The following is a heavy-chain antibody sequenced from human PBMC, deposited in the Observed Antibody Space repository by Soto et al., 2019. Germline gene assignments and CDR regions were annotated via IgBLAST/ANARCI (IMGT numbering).Heavy chain of an antibody. CDR1: GFTFGSYA. V-gene: IGHV3-23*01. Sequence: EMQLSESGGGLVQSGGSLRLSCAASGFTFGSYAMSWVRQAPGKGLEWVSAISGGGSGTYYADSVKGRFTISRDNSKKTLFLQMNSLRVEDTAIYYCAKDPKSTVRFNWFDPWGQGTLVTVSS. J-gene: IGHJ5*02. D-gene: IGHD2-8*02. CDR3: AKDPKSTVRFNWFDP. CDR2: ISGGGSGT.